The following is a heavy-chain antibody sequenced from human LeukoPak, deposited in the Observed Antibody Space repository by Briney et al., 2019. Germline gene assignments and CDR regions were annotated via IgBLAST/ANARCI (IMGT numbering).Heavy chain of an antibody. Sequence: PSETLSLTCTVSGGSISSGDYYWSWIRQPPGKGLEWIGCIYYSGSTYYNPSLKSRVTISVDTSKNQFSLKLSSVTAADTAVYYCAREALSGYSYGYYFDYWGQGTLVTVSS. J-gene: IGHJ4*02. D-gene: IGHD5-18*01. CDR3: AREALSGYSYGYYFDY. V-gene: IGHV4-30-4*01. CDR2: IYYSGST. CDR1: GGSISSGDYY.